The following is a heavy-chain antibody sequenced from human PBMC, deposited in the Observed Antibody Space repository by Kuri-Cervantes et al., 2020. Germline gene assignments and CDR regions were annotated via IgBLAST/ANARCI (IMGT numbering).Heavy chain of an antibody. V-gene: IGHV3-74*01. CDR3: ARDPGYSSGWYPHWYFDL. CDR1: GFTFSNYW. J-gene: IGHJ2*01. Sequence: GESLKISCAASGFTFSNYWMHWVRQAPGKGLVWVSRINSDGSSTSYADSVEGRFTISRDNAKNTLYLQMNSLRAEDTALYHCARDPGYSSGWYPHWYFDLWGRGTLVTVSS. D-gene: IGHD6-19*01. CDR2: INSDGSST.